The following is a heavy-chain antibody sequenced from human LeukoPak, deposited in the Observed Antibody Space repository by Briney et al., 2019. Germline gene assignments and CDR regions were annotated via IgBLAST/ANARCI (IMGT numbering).Heavy chain of an antibody. CDR2: TRNKADSYTT. V-gene: IGHV3-72*01. Sequence: GGSLRLSCAASGFSVSDHYMDWVRQAPGKGLEWVGRTRNKADSYTTDFAATVKGRFTISRDESKKSLYLQMNSLKTEDSAVYYCVRVQSGGAFDTWGQGTMVTVSS. D-gene: IGHD1-26*01. CDR3: VRVQSGGAFDT. J-gene: IGHJ3*02. CDR1: GFSVSDHY.